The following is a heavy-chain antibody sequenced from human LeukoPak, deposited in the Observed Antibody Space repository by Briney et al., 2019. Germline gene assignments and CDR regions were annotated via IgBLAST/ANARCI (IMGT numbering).Heavy chain of an antibody. CDR2: INHSGST. J-gene: IGHJ4*02. CDR3: ARRGRSYGI. CDR1: GFTFGDYV. V-gene: IGHV4-34*01. D-gene: IGHD3-16*01. Sequence: GSLRLSCTASGFTFGDYVMSWIRQPPGKGLEWIGEINHSGSTNYNPSLKSRVTISVDTSKNQFSLKLSSVTAADTAVYYCARRGRSYGIWGQGTLVTVSS.